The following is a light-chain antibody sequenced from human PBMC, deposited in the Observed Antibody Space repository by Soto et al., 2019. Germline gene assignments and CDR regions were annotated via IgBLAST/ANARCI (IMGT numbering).Light chain of an antibody. Sequence: QSALTQPASVSGSPGQPITISCTGTSSDVGSYNLVSWYQQHPDKAHKLMIYEVSKRPSGVSNRFSGSKSGNTAFLTISGLQAEDEAYYYCCSYAGSIAFALWVFGGGTEVTVL. CDR3: CSYAGSIAFALWV. V-gene: IGLV2-23*02. CDR1: SSDVGSYNL. CDR2: EVS. J-gene: IGLJ3*02.